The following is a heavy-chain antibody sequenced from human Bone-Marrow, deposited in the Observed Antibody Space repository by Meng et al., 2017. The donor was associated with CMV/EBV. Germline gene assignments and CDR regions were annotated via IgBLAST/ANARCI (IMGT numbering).Heavy chain of an antibody. V-gene: IGHV3-48*03. Sequence: GESLKISCAASGFTFSSYEMNWVRQAPGKGLEWVSYISSSGSTIYYADSVKGRFTVSRDSAKNSLYLQMNSLRAEDTAVYYCARESYYGGNPSQDLWGQGTLVTVSS. D-gene: IGHD4-23*01. CDR1: GFTFSSYE. CDR2: ISSSGSTI. J-gene: IGHJ5*02. CDR3: ARESYYGGNPSQDL.